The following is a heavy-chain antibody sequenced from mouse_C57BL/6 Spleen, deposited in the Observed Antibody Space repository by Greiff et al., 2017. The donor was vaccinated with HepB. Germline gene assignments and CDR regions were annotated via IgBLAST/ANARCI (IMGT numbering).Heavy chain of an antibody. Sequence: VQVVESGAELVKPGASVKMSCKASGYTFTTYPIEWMKQNHGKSLEWIGNFHPYNDDTKYNEKFKGKATLTVEKSSSTVYLELSRLTSDDSAVYYCARRGNCYYAMDYWGQGTSVTVSS. D-gene: IGHD2-1*01. CDR2: FHPYNDDT. CDR1: GYTFTTYP. CDR3: ARRGNCYYAMDY. V-gene: IGHV1-47*01. J-gene: IGHJ4*01.